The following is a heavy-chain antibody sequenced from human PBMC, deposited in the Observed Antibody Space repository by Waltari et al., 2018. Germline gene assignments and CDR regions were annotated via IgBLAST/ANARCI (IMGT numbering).Heavy chain of an antibody. CDR2: IIPILGIA. CDR1: GGTFSSYA. V-gene: IGHV1-69*04. D-gene: IGHD3-22*01. Sequence: QVQLVQSGAEVKKPGSAVKVSCKASGGTFSSYAISWVRQAPGQGLEWMGGIIPILGIANYAQKFQGRVTITADESTSTAYMELSSLRSEDTAVYYCASRGYSTSYYFDYWGQGTLVTVSS. CDR3: ASRGYSTSYYFDY. J-gene: IGHJ4*02.